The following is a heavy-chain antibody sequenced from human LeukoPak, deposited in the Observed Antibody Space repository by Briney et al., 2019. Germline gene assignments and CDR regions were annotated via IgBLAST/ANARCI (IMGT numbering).Heavy chain of an antibody. Sequence: GGSLRLSCAASGFTFSCYVMSWVRQAPGKGLEWVSTISGSGGSTYYADSVKGRFTISSDNSKKTQYLHMNNLRAEDTAVYYCAKYGSSYGYRSAFDIWGQGTMVTVSS. CDR3: AKYGSSYGYRSAFDI. CDR1: GFTFSCYV. CDR2: ISGSGGST. D-gene: IGHD5-18*01. V-gene: IGHV3-23*01. J-gene: IGHJ3*02.